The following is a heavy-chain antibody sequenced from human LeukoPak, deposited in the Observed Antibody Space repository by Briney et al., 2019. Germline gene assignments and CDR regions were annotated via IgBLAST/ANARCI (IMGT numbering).Heavy chain of an antibody. CDR3: SRTKMSPYSYYGMDV. CDR2: ISSSGSTM. Sequence: PGGSLRLSCTASGFSFSDYEMNWVRQAPGMGLEWVAFISSSGSTMYYADSVRGRLTLSRDSAKTSLFLQMNSLRAEDTAVYYCSRTKMSPYSYYGMDVWGRGTTVTVSS. J-gene: IGHJ6*02. CDR1: GFSFSDYE. V-gene: IGHV3-48*03. D-gene: IGHD2-8*01.